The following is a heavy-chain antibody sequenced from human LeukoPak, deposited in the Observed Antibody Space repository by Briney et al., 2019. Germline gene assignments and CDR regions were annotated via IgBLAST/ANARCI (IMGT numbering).Heavy chain of an antibody. J-gene: IGHJ4*02. Sequence: QSGGSLRLSCAASGFTFSSYAMTWVRQAPGKGLEWVSYISSSGNTIYYADSVKGRFTISRDNAKNSLYLQMNSLRAEDTAVYYCAREGYSYGSSHRGGFDYWGQGTLVTVSS. CDR1: GFTFSSYA. CDR2: ISSSGNTI. D-gene: IGHD5-18*01. V-gene: IGHV3-48*04. CDR3: AREGYSYGSSHRGGFDY.